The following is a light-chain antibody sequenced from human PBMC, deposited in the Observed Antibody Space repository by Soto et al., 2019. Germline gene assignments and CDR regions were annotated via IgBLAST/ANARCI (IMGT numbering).Light chain of an antibody. CDR3: SSYTSSSTWV. Sequence: QSALTQPASVSGSPGQSITISCTGTSSDVGGYNYVSWHQQHPGKAPKLMIYEVSNRPSGASDRFSGSKSGNTASLTISGLQAEDEADYCCSSYTSSSTWVFGGGTKLTVL. J-gene: IGLJ3*02. CDR1: SSDVGGYNY. V-gene: IGLV2-14*01. CDR2: EVS.